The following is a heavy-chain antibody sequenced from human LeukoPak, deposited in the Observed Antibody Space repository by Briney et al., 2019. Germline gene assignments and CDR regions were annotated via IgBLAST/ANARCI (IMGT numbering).Heavy chain of an antibody. CDR1: GGSMSSYY. V-gene: IGHV4-59*01. CDR2: IHYSGTT. Sequence: SETLSLTCTVSGGSMSSYYWSWIRQPPGKGLEWIGYIHYSGTTHYNPSLEGRVTISVDTSKNQFSLKLSSVTAADTAVYYCARGSPAPDYWGKGTLVTVSS. J-gene: IGHJ4*02. CDR3: ARGSPAPDY. D-gene: IGHD1-26*01.